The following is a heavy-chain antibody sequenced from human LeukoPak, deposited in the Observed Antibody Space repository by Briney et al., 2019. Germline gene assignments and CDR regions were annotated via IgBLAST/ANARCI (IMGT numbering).Heavy chain of an antibody. V-gene: IGHV5-51*01. CDR2: IYPGDSDT. D-gene: IGHD3-10*01. CDR1: GYSFTSYW. J-gene: IGHJ5*02. Sequence: GESLKISCKGSGYSFTSYWIGWVRQMPGKGLEWMGIIYPGDSDTRYSPSFQGQVTISADKSISTAYLQWSSLKASDTAMYYCARHVSGSGGYWEVSWFDPWGQGTLVTVSS. CDR3: ARHVSGSGGYWEVSWFDP.